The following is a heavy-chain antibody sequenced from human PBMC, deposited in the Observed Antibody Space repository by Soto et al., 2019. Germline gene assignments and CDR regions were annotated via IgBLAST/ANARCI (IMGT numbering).Heavy chain of an antibody. CDR2: ISGSGGIT. D-gene: IGHD2-15*01. J-gene: IGHJ5*02. V-gene: IGHV3-23*01. Sequence: EVQLLESGGGLVQPGESLRLSCAASGITFSSYAMNWVRQAPGKGLEWVSSISGSGGITHYADSVKGRFTISRDNSKNTRNLQMNTLRAEDTAIYYCAKAVATTFGWFDPWGQGTRVTVSS. CDR3: AKAVATTFGWFDP. CDR1: GITFSSYA.